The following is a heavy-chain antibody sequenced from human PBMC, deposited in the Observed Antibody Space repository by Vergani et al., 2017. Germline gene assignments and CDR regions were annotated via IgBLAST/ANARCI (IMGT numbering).Heavy chain of an antibody. CDR1: GFTFSSYS. Sequence: EVQLVESGGGLVKPGGSLRLSCAASGFTFSSYSMNWVRQAPGKGLEWVSSISSSSSYIYYADSVKGRFTISSDNAKNSLYLQMNSLRAEDTAVYYCARVLVASSGYYLPDYFDYWGQGTLVTVSS. J-gene: IGHJ4*02. CDR2: ISSSSSYI. D-gene: IGHD3-22*01. CDR3: ARVLVASSGYYLPDYFDY. V-gene: IGHV3-21*01.